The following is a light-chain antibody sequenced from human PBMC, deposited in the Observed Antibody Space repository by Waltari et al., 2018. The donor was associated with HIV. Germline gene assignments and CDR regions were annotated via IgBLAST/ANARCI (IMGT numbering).Light chain of an antibody. CDR2: EVS. Sequence: QSALTQPASVSGSPGQSITISCTGTSSDVGGYNYVSWYQQHTCKAPKLMLYEVSNRPSGVSNRFSGSKSGNTASLTISGLQAEDEADYYCSSYTSSSTRVFGGGTKLTVL. CDR3: SSYTSSSTRV. J-gene: IGLJ3*02. V-gene: IGLV2-14*01. CDR1: SSDVGGYNY.